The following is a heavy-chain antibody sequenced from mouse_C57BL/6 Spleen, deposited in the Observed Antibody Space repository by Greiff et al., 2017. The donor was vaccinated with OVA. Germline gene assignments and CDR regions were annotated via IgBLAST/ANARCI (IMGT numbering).Heavy chain of an antibody. CDR2: INPNNGGT. CDR1: GYTFTDYY. J-gene: IGHJ3*01. Sequence: EVQLQQSGPELVKPGASVKISCKASGYTFTDYYMNWVKQSHGKSLEWIGDINPNNGGTSYNQKFKGKATLTVDKSSSTAYMELRSLTSEDSAVYYCARENYTASWFAYWGQGTLVTVSA. CDR3: ARENYTASWFAY. D-gene: IGHD1-2*01. V-gene: IGHV1-26*01.